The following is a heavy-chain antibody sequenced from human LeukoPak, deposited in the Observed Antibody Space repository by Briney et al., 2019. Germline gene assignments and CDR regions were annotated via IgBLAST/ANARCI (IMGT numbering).Heavy chain of an antibody. CDR2: INTYNGHT. CDR3: ARATIVRKWSLQLVYYFDY. D-gene: IGHD6-13*01. Sequence: ASVKVSCKASGYTFANYGIIWVRQAPGQGLEWLGWINTYNGHTNYVEKLQDRVTVTTDTSTSTAYMELSSLRSEDTAVYYCARATIVRKWSLQLVYYFDYWGQGTLVTVSS. CDR1: GYTFANYG. V-gene: IGHV1-18*01. J-gene: IGHJ4*02.